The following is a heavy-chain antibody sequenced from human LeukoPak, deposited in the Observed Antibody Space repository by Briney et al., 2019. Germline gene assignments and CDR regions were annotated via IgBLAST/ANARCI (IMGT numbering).Heavy chain of an antibody. V-gene: IGHV4-34*01. CDR3: ARHHLVIRKGISVDILGFDY. J-gene: IGHJ4*02. CDR1: GVSFSDYY. CDR2: INHSGIT. D-gene: IGHD2/OR15-2a*01. Sequence: PSETLSLTCAVYGVSFSDYYWSWIRQPPGKGLEWIGEINHSGITNYNPSLKSRINISVDTSKNQVSLMLNSATAADTDVSYCARHHLVIRKGISVDILGFDYWGQGTLVTVSS.